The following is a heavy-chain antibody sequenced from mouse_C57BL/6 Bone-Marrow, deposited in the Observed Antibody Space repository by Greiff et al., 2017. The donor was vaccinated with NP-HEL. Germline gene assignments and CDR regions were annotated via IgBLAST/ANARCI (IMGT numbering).Heavy chain of an antibody. V-gene: IGHV14-4*01. Sequence: EVKLVESGAELVRPGASVKLSCTASGFNIKDDYMHWVKQRPEQGLEWIGWIDPENGDTEYASKFQGKATITADTSYNPAYLQLSSLTSEDTAVYYCTTLIIPSRYWGQGTTLTVSS. CDR2: IDPENGDT. D-gene: IGHD1-1*01. J-gene: IGHJ2*01. CDR1: GFNIKDDY. CDR3: TTLIIPSRY.